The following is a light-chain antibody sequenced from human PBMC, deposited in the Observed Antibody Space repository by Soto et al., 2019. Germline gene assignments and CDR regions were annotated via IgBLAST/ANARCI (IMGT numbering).Light chain of an antibody. CDR3: QTWGTGIRV. CDR1: SGHTFYA. Sequence: QLVLTQSPTASASLGASVNLTCTLSSGHTFYAIAWHQQQPEKGPRHLMKVNSDGSHTKGDGIPDRFSGSSSGAERYLTISSLQSEDEADYYCQTWGTGIRVFGGGTKLTVL. J-gene: IGLJ3*02. V-gene: IGLV4-69*01. CDR2: VNSDGSH.